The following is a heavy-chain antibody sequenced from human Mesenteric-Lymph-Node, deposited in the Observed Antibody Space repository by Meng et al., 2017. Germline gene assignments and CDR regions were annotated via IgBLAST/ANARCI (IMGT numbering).Heavy chain of an antibody. CDR2: INHSGST. D-gene: IGHD4-17*01. V-gene: IGHV4-34*01. CDR1: GGSFSGYY. J-gene: IGHJ4*02. Sequence: QLQGSGPGLVKPSDTRPLTCAVHGGSFSGYYWSWIRQPPGKGLEWIGEINHSGSTNYNPSLKSRVTISVDTSKNQFSLKLSSVTAADTAVYYCARGRGYGDYGSLYWGQGTLVTVSS. CDR3: ARGRGYGDYGSLY.